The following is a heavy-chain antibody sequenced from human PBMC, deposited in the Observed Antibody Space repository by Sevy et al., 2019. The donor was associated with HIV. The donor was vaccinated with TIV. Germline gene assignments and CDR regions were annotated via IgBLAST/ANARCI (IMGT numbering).Heavy chain of an antibody. J-gene: IGHJ3*02. Sequence: GGSLRLSCAASGFTFSSYSMNWVRQAPGKGLEWVSSISSSSSYIYYADSVKGRFTISRDNAKNSRYLQMNSLRAEDTAVYYCARDLVGATYDAFDIWGQGTMVTVSS. D-gene: IGHD1-26*01. CDR3: ARDLVGATYDAFDI. CDR2: ISSSSSYI. CDR1: GFTFSSYS. V-gene: IGHV3-21*01.